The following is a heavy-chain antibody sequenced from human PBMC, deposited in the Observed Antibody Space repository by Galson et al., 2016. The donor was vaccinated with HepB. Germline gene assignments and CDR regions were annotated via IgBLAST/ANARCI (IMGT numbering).Heavy chain of an antibody. CDR2: IIPMTGTT. Sequence: SVKVSCKASGGTFSSSAISWLRQARGQGPEWLGGIIPMTGTTNYAQKFLGRVTLTADDSTSTVFMELSSLTSEDTSVDYCARGTDGYNVFGGKFDSWGQGTLVTVSS. CDR3: ARGTDGYNVFGGKFDS. V-gene: IGHV1-69*13. J-gene: IGHJ4*02. D-gene: IGHD5-24*01. CDR1: GGTFSSSA.